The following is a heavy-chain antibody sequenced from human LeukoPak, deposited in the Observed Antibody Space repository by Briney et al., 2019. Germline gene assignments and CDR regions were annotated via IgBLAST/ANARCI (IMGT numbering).Heavy chain of an antibody. J-gene: IGHJ6*03. CDR2: IYYSGST. CDR3: ARVGTVTTNYYYYYMDV. Sequence: SETLSLTCTVSGGSISSFYWNWIRQPPGKGLEWIGYIYYSGSTNYNPSLKSRVTISVDTSKNQFSLKLSSVTAADTAVYYCARVGTVTTNYYYYYMDVWGKGTTVTVSS. CDR1: GGSISSFY. V-gene: IGHV4-59*01. D-gene: IGHD4-11*01.